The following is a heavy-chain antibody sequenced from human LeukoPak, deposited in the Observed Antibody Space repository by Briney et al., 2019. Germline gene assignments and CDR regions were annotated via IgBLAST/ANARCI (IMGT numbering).Heavy chain of an antibody. J-gene: IGHJ4*02. CDR2: INSDESRT. CDR3: ATNFLRSNGY. CDR1: GFTFNSYW. V-gene: IGHV3-74*01. D-gene: IGHD2/OR15-2a*01. Sequence: GGSLRLSCAASGFTFNSYWMHWVRQAPGKGLVWVSRINSDESRTAYADSVKGRFSISRDNAKNTLYLQMNSLRAEDTAVYYCATNFLRSNGYWGQGTLVTVSS.